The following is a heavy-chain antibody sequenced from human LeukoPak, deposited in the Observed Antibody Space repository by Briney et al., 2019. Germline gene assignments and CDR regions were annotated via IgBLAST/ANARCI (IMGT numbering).Heavy chain of an antibody. CDR1: GFTFSSYG. CDR2: ISYDGSNK. CDR3: AKDAGAGPYDYVWGSYQSEYFDY. Sequence: GRSLRLSCAASGFTFSSYGMHWVRQAPGKGLEWVAVISYDGSNKYYADSVKGRFTISRDNSKNTLYLQVNSLRAEDTAVYYCAKDAGAGPYDYVWGSYQSEYFDYWGQGTLVTVSS. J-gene: IGHJ4*02. V-gene: IGHV3-30*18. D-gene: IGHD3-16*02.